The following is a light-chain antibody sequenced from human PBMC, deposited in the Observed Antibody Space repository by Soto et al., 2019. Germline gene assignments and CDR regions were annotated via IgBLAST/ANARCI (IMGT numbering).Light chain of an antibody. CDR1: QSIRHY. CDR3: QQFDSYPLT. J-gene: IGKJ4*01. Sequence: DIQMTQSPPTLSASVGDRVTITCRASQSIRHYLAWYQQMPGKAPKVLISGASTLQSGVPSRFSGSGSGTDFTLTISSLQPEDFATYFCQQFDSYPLTFGGGTKV. V-gene: IGKV1-5*01. CDR2: GAS.